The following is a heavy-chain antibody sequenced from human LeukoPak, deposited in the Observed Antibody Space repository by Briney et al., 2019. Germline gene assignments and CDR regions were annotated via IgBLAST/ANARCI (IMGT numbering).Heavy chain of an antibody. CDR1: GYTFTSYF. CDR2: INPSGGST. Sequence: ASVKVSFKASGYTFTSYFMHWVRQAPGQGLEWMGIINPSGGSTSCAKKFQGRVTMTRDTSTSTVYMELSSLRSEDTAVYYCARVMGYGDYDGGGQRGYSNWFDPWGQGTLVTVSS. J-gene: IGHJ5*02. D-gene: IGHD4-17*01. V-gene: IGHV1-46*01. CDR3: ARVMGYGDYDGGGQRGYSNWFDP.